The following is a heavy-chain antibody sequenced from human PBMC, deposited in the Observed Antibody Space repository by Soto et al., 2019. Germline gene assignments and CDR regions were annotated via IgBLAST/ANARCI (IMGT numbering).Heavy chain of an antibody. CDR1: AYSVSITSAA. D-gene: IGHD1-26*01. Sequence: PSQTLSLTCAIYAYSVSITSAAWNWIRQSPPRGLEWLGRTFYRSKWHYDYAVSVKSRITINPDTSKNQFSLQLNSVTPEDTAVYYCSRRLKLGADYYGMDVWGQGTTVTVSS. V-gene: IGHV6-1*01. CDR3: SRRLKLGADYYGMDV. CDR2: TFYRSKWHY. J-gene: IGHJ6*02.